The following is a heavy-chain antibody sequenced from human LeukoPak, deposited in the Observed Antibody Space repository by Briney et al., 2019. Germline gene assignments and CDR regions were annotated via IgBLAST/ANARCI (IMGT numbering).Heavy chain of an antibody. CDR3: ARLDRYYYDTSAMDV. Sequence: SETLSLTCTVSGGSIIGHYWSWIRQPPGKGLEYIGYIYYSGNTNYNPSLQSRVTISVATFKNQFSLKLSAVSAADTAVYYCARLDRYYYDTSAMDVWGKGTTVTVAP. D-gene: IGHD3-22*01. J-gene: IGHJ6*04. CDR1: GGSIIGHY. V-gene: IGHV4-59*11. CDR2: IYYSGNT.